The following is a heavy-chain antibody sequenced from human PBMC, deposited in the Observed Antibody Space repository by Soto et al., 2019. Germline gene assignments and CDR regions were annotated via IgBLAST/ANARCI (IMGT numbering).Heavy chain of an antibody. Sequence: QVQLVQSGAEEKKPGASVKVSCKASGYTFTSYAMHWMRQAPGQRLEWMGWINAGNGNTKYSQKFQGRVTITRDTSASTAYMELSSLRSADTAVYYCARDPSYYGMDVWGQGTTVTVSS. CDR1: GYTFTSYA. CDR2: INAGNGNT. CDR3: ARDPSYYGMDV. V-gene: IGHV1-3*05. J-gene: IGHJ6*02.